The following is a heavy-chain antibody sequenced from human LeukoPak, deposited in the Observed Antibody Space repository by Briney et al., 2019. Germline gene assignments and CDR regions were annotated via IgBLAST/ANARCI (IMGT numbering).Heavy chain of an antibody. D-gene: IGHD3-9*01. CDR3: AREARDFDWLLFDL. J-gene: IGHJ2*01. CDR2: INAGNGNT. V-gene: IGHV1-3*01. Sequence: ASVKVSCKASGYNFTGYAMHWVRQAPGQRLEWMGWINAGNGNTKYSQKFQGRVTITRDTSASTAYMELSSLRSEDTAVYYCAREARDFDWLLFDLWGRGTLVTVSS. CDR1: GYNFTGYA.